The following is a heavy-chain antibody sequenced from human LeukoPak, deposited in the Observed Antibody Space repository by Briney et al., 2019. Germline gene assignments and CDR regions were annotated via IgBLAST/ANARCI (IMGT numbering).Heavy chain of an antibody. Sequence: SETLSLTCTASGGSISSYYWSWIRQPPGKGLEWIGYIYYSGSTNYNPSLKSRVTISVDTSKNQFSLKLSSVTAADTAVYYCARGEGYYDSSGPNWFDPWGQGTLVTVSS. CDR1: GGSISSYY. V-gene: IGHV4-59*08. D-gene: IGHD3-22*01. CDR2: IYYSGST. CDR3: ARGEGYYDSSGPNWFDP. J-gene: IGHJ5*02.